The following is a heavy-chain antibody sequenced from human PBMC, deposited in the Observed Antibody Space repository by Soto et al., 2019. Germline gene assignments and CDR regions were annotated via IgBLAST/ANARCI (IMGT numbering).Heavy chain of an antibody. CDR2: IIPMFGIG. V-gene: IGHV1-69*01. Sequence: QVQLVQSGAEVKMPGSSVRVSCKASGGSFSKYGISWVRQAPGQGLEWMGGIIPMFGIGTYAEKFLGRVTITADESTSTSHMELSSLRSEDTAVYFCARGDRENYFYGMDVWGQGTTVIVSS. CDR3: ARGDRENYFYGMDV. D-gene: IGHD1-26*01. J-gene: IGHJ6*02. CDR1: GGSFSKYG.